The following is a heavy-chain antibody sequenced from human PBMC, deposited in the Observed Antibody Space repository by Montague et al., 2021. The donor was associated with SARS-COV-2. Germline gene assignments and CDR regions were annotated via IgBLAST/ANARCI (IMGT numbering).Heavy chain of an antibody. J-gene: IGHJ3*02. CDR1: GFIFSSYA. CDR3: ARDFYSNTGVGFDI. D-gene: IGHD2/OR15-2a*01. CDR2: ISYDGSNK. V-gene: IGHV3-30*04. Sequence: SLRLSCAASGFIFSSYAMHWVRQAPGKGLEWVAVISYDGSNKHYXXSLRGRFTISRDNSKNTLYVQMNSLRVEDSAVYYCARDFYSNTGVGFDIWGQGTMVTVSS.